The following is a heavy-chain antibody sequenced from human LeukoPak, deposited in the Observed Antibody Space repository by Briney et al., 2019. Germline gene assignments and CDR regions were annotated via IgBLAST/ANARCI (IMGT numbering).Heavy chain of an antibody. CDR3: ARYSLRYYFDY. CDR2: FYTTENT. V-gene: IGHV4-4*07. J-gene: IGHJ4*02. D-gene: IGHD2-15*01. CDR1: GGSISGYY. Sequence: SETLSLTCTVSGGSISGYYWSWIRQPAGKELEWIGRFYTTENTNYNPSLKSRVTMSVDTSRNQFSLKLSSVTAADTAVYYCARYSLRYYFDYWGQGTLVTVSS.